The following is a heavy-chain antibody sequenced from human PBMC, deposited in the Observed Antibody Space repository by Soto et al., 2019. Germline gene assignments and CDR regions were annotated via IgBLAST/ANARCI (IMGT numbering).Heavy chain of an antibody. CDR1: GGSISGGVYY. J-gene: IGHJ5*02. V-gene: IGHV4-31*03. Sequence: QVQLQESGPGLVKPSQTLSLTCTVSGGSISGGVYYWSWIRQHPGKGLEWIGYIYYSGSTYYNPSFKSRVTISVDTSKNQFSLKLTSVTAADSAVYYCARDDYYGSGSNFDPWGQGTLVTVSS. CDR3: ARDDYYGSGSNFDP. D-gene: IGHD3-10*01. CDR2: IYYSGST.